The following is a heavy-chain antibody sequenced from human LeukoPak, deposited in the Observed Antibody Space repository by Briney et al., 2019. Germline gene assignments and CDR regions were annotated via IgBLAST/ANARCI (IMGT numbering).Heavy chain of an antibody. CDR1: GGSISSSSYY. CDR3: ARDRPGD. Sequence: SETLSLTCTVSGGSISSSSYYWGWIRQPPGEGLEWIGSIYYSGSTYYNPSLKSRVTISVDTSKNQFSLKLSSVTAADTAVYYCARDRPGDWGQGTLVTVSS. J-gene: IGHJ4*02. V-gene: IGHV4-39*07. D-gene: IGHD1-14*01. CDR2: IYYSGST.